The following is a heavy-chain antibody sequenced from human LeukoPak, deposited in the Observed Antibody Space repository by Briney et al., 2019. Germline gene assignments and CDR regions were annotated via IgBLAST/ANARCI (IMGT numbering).Heavy chain of an antibody. V-gene: IGHV1-69*05. CDR2: IIPIFGTA. J-gene: IGHJ6*03. CDR3: ARDTRYCSSTSCYFPHYYMDA. CDR1: GGTFSSYA. D-gene: IGHD2-2*01. Sequence: ASVKVSCKASGGTFSSYAISWVRQAPGQGLEWMGGIIPIFGTANYAQKFQGRVTMTRNTSISTAYMELSSLRSEDTAVYYCARDTRYCSSTSCYFPHYYMDAWGKGTTVTISS.